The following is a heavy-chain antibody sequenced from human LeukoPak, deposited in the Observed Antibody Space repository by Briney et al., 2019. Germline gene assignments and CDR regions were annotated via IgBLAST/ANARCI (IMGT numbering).Heavy chain of an antibody. Sequence: GGSLRLSCAASGFTVSSNYMSWVRQAPGKGLEWVSVIYSGGSTYYADSVKGRFTISRNNSKNTLYLQMNSLRAEDTAVYYCAIATVGIMDVWGQGTTVTVSS. CDR2: IYSGGST. CDR1: GFTVSSNY. CDR3: AIATVGIMDV. J-gene: IGHJ6*02. D-gene: IGHD4-11*01. V-gene: IGHV3-53*01.